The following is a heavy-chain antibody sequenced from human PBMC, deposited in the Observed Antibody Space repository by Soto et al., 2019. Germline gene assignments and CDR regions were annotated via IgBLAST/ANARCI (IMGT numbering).Heavy chain of an antibody. J-gene: IGHJ5*02. CDR1: GGSISSYY. Sequence: PSETLSLTCTVSGGSISSYYWSWIRQPPGKGLEWIGYIYYSGSTNYNPSLKSRVTISVDTSKNQFSLKLSSVTAADTAVYYCARGIVVVPAATSTGPYWFDPWGQGTLVTVSS. CDR3: ARGIVVVPAATSTGPYWFDP. V-gene: IGHV4-59*01. CDR2: IYYSGST. D-gene: IGHD2-2*01.